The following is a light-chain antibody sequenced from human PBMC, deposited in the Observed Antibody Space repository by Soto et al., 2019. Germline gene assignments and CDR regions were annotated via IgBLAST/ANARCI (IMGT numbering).Light chain of an antibody. Sequence: SVLTQPASVSGSPGQSITISCTGTSSDVGNYNYVSWYQQYPGRVPKLLIYMVSNRPSGVSYRFSASKSGNTASLTISGLQAEDEADYYCSSYTSSSTLDFGTGTKATVL. CDR2: MVS. CDR1: SSDVGNYNY. V-gene: IGLV2-14*01. J-gene: IGLJ1*01. CDR3: SSYTSSSTLD.